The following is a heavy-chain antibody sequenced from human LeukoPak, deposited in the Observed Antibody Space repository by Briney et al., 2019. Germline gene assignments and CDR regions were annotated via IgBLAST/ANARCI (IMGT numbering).Heavy chain of an antibody. J-gene: IGHJ4*02. CDR3: ARDRGYYDSGGYTPIDY. CDR2: ISSSSSYI. Sequence: PGGSLRLSCAASGFTFSSYSMNWVRQAPGKGLEWVSSISSSSSYIYYADSVKGRFTISRDNAKNSLYLQMNSLRAEDTAVYYCARDRGYYDSGGYTPIDYWGQGTLVTVSS. CDR1: GFTFSSYS. D-gene: IGHD3-22*01. V-gene: IGHV3-21*01.